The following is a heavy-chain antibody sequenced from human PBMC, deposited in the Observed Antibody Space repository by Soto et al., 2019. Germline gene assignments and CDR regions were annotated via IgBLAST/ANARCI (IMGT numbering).Heavy chain of an antibody. CDR2: TSFDGRYQ. Sequence: VGSLRLSCAASGFTFSIYAMHWVRQAPGKGLEWVAVTSFDGRYQYYADSVKGRFTISRDSSKNTLYLQVNSLRAEDTAVYYCARDRSAVAGDYYYYYGMDVWGQGTTVTVSS. CDR3: ARDRSAVAGDYYYYYGMDV. CDR1: GFTFSIYA. D-gene: IGHD6-19*01. J-gene: IGHJ6*02. V-gene: IGHV3-30*04.